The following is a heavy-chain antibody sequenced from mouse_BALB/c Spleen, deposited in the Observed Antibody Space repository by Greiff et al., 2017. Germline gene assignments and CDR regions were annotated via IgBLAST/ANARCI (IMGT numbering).Heavy chain of an antibody. J-gene: IGHJ4*01. V-gene: IGHV8-12*01. Sequence: QVTLKESGPGILQPSQTLSLTCSFSGFSLSTSGMGVSWIRQPSGKGLEWLAHIYWDDDKRYNPSLKSRLTISKDTSSNQVFLKITSVDTADTATYYCARLIYDYDGRYAMDYWGQGTSVTVSS. CDR3: ARLIYDYDGRYAMDY. CDR2: IYWDDDK. CDR1: GFSLSTSGMG. D-gene: IGHD2-4*01.